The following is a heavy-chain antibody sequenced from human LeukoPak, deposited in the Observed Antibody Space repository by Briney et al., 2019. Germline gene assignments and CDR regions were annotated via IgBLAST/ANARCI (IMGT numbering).Heavy chain of an antibody. V-gene: IGHV4-4*07. CDR2: IYTSGST. D-gene: IGHD5-24*01. J-gene: IGHJ4*02. CDR1: GGSISSYY. CDR3: ARGLRWLQMGGEYYFDY. Sequence: PSETLSLTCTVSGGSISSYYWSWIRQPAGKGLEWIGRIYTSGSTNYNPSLKSRVTISVDTSKNQFSLKLSSVTAADTAVYYCARGLRWLQMGGEYYFDYWGQGTLVTVSS.